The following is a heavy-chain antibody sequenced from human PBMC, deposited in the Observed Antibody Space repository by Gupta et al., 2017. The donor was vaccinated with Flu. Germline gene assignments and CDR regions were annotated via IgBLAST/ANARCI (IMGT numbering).Heavy chain of an antibody. J-gene: IGHJ4*02. V-gene: IGHV3-7*01. CDR1: GFRFRSYW. CDR3: ARNRGWQQFDY. D-gene: IGHD5-24*01. Sequence: EEQLVESGGGLVQPGGSLRLSCADSGFRFRSYWMDWVRQAPGKGLEWVANIAADDSVKNYADSVKGRFTISRDDAKDSVYLQMNSLRAEDTAVYYCARNRGWQQFDYWGQGALVTVSS. CDR2: IAADDSVK.